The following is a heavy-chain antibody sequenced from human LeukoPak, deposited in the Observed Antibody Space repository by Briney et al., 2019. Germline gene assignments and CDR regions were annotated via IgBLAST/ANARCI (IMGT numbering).Heavy chain of an antibody. CDR1: GGSFSGYY. V-gene: IGHV4-34*01. CDR2: INHSGST. D-gene: IGHD3-10*01. J-gene: IGHJ6*03. CDR3: ARRLGRKFGERFYYYHYMDV. Sequence: SETLSLTCAVYGGSFSGYYWSWIRQPPGKGLEWIGEINHSGSTKYNPSLKSRVTISVDTSKNQFSLKLSSVTAADTAVYHCARRLGRKFGERFYYYHYMDVWGKGTTVTISS.